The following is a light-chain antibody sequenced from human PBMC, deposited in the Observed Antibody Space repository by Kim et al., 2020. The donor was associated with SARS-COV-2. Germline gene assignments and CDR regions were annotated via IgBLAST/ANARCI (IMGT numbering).Light chain of an antibody. CDR1: SSNIGSNY. CDR2: RNN. J-gene: IGLJ2*01. CDR3: AAWDDSLSVV. Sequence: QSVLTQPPSAFGTPGQRVTISCSGSSSNIGSNYVYWYQQLPGTAPKLLIYRNNQRPSGVPDRFSGSKSGTSASLAISGLRSEDEADYYCAAWDDSLSVVFGGGTQLTVL. V-gene: IGLV1-47*01.